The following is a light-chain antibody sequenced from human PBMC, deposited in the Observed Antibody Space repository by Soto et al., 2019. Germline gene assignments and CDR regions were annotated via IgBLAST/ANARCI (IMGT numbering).Light chain of an antibody. V-gene: IGKV3-11*01. J-gene: IGKJ3*01. CDR2: DAS. CDR1: QSVSSY. Sequence: EIVLTQSPATLSLSPGERATLSCRASQSVSSYLAWYQQKPGQAPRLLIYDASNRATGIPARFSGSGSGTDFTPTISSLEPEDFAVYYCQQRSNWFTFGPGTKVDIK. CDR3: QQRSNWFT.